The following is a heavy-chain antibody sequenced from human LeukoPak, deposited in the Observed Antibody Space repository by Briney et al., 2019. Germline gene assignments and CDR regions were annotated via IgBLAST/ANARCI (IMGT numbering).Heavy chain of an antibody. Sequence: ASVKVSCKASGYTFTSYGISWVRQAPGQGLEWMGWISAYNGNTNYAQKLQGRVTMTTDTSTSTAYMELSSLRSEDTAMYYCSYGSGSYYLDYWGQGTLVTVSS. CDR1: GYTFTSYG. J-gene: IGHJ4*02. CDR3: SYGSGSYYLDY. CDR2: ISAYNGNT. D-gene: IGHD3-10*01. V-gene: IGHV1-18*01.